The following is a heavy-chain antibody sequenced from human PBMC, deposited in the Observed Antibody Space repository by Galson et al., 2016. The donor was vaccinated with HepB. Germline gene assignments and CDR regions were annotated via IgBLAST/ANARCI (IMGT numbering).Heavy chain of an antibody. J-gene: IGHJ6*02. D-gene: IGHD6-13*01. V-gene: IGHV3-48*02. CDR3: ARDGGQQVVRWERLRKVYYYYPMDV. Sequence: SLRLSCAASGFTFSTYSMNWVRQAPGKGLEWVTYIGSGSTTIYYSDSVKGRFTLSSDNAKNSLYLQMNSLRDDDTAVYYCARDGGQQVVRWERLRKVYYYYPMDVWGQGTTVTVSS. CDR1: GFTFSTYS. CDR2: IGSGSTTI.